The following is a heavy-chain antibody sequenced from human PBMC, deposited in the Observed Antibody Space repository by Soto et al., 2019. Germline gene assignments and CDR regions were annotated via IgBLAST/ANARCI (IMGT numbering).Heavy chain of an antibody. CDR3: AKEAVVPLPWHLGWLDP. V-gene: IGHV3-23*01. Sequence: GGSLRLSCAASGFTFSSYAMSWVRQAPGKGLEWVSAISGSGGSTYYADSVKGRFTISRDNSKNTLYLQMNSLRAEDTAVYYCAKEAVVPLPWHLGWLDPWGQGTLVTVS. J-gene: IGHJ5*02. CDR1: GFTFSSYA. CDR2: ISGSGGST. D-gene: IGHD2-2*01.